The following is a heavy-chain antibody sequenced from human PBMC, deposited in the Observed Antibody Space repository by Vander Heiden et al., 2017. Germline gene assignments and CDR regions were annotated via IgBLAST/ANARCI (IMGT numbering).Heavy chain of an antibody. Sequence: QVQLQESGPGLVKPSETLSLTRTVPGGSISSFYWSWIRQPAGKGLEWIVRIYTSGSTNYNPSLKSRGTMSVDTSKNQFSLKLSSVTAADRDVYYCARDLYGGNPLSYYYYMDVWGKGNTVTVSS. CDR1: GGSISSFY. CDR2: IYTSGST. D-gene: IGHD4-17*01. V-gene: IGHV4-4*07. J-gene: IGHJ6*03. CDR3: ARDLYGGNPLSYYYYMDV.